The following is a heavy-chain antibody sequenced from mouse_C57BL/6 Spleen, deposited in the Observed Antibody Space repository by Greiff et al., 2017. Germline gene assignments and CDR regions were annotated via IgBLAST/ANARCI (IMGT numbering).Heavy chain of an antibody. D-gene: IGHD4-1*01. Sequence: EVMLVESGPGLAKPSQTLSLTCSVTGYSITSDYWNWIRKFPGNKLEYMGYISYSGNTYYNPPLKSRISMTRDTSKNQYYLQLNSVTTEDTATYYCARVDLGRWYFDVWGTGTTVTVSS. CDR2: ISYSGNT. V-gene: IGHV3-8*01. CDR1: GYSITSDY. CDR3: ARVDLGRWYFDV. J-gene: IGHJ1*03.